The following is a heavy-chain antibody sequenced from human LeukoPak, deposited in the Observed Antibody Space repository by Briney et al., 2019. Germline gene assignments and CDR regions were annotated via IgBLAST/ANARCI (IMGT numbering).Heavy chain of an antibody. Sequence: RASVKVSCKASDYTFSNYDLNCVRQAPGQGLEWMGWISSYNTNTNYAQKFQGRVTITTDESTSTAYMELSSLGSEDTAVYYCARARDGGYGYYYYMDVWGKGTTVTVSS. D-gene: IGHD5-12*01. J-gene: IGHJ6*03. CDR3: ARARDGGYGYYYYMDV. CDR2: ISSYNTNT. CDR1: DYTFSNYD. V-gene: IGHV1-18*01.